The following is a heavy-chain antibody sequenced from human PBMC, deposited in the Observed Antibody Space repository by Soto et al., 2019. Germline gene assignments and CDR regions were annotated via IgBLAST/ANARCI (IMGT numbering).Heavy chain of an antibody. CDR3: ARDSYAPHV. CDR2: ISGSGDST. CDR1: GFTFSTYA. V-gene: IGHV3-23*01. Sequence: GGSLRLSCTASGFTFSTYALSWVRQAPGKGLEWVSAISGSGDSTWYADSVKGRSTISRDNSKTTLYLQMNSLRAEDTALYYCARDSYAPHVWGQGTTVTVSS. D-gene: IGHD4-17*01. J-gene: IGHJ6*02.